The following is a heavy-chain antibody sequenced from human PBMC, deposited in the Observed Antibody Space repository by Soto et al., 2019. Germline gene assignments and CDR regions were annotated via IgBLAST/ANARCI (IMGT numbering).Heavy chain of an antibody. J-gene: IGHJ4*02. Sequence: QVQLVESGGGVVQPGRSLRLSCAASGFTFSSYGMHWVRQAPGKGLEWVAVISYDGSNKYYADSVKGRFTISRDNSKNTLYLQMNSLRAEDTAVYYCDPELVGATLFDYWGQGTLVTVSS. CDR2: ISYDGSNK. CDR1: GFTFSSYG. V-gene: IGHV3-30*03. D-gene: IGHD1-26*01. CDR3: DPELVGATLFDY.